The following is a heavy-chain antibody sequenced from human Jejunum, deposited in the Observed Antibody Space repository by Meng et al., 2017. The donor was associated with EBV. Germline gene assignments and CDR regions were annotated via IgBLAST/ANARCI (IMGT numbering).Heavy chain of an antibody. CDR2: IDSTSSYI. J-gene: IGHJ4*02. D-gene: IGHD1-26*01. CDR3: ARDLTSGSSIGW. Sequence: LGGSGVASRTRGGSWGLSCAASGFDFNSLGMNWVRQNPGRGLEWVSSIDSTSSYIYYADSVKGRFTISRDNARNSLYLQLNSLRAEDTAVYYCARDLTSGSSIGWGGQGTLVTVSS. CDR1: GFDFNSLG. V-gene: IGHV3-21*01.